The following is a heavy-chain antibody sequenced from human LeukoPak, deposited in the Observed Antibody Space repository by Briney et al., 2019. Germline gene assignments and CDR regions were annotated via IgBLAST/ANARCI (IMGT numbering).Heavy chain of an antibody. D-gene: IGHD3-10*01. J-gene: IGHJ4*02. CDR2: IKSKTDGGTT. CDR3: TTDSPYDYYGSGNSGGDY. CDR1: GFTFSNAW. Sequence: PGGSLRLSCAASGFTFSNAWMSWVRQAPGKGLEWVGRIKSKTDGGTTDYAAPVKGRFTISRDDSKNTLYLQMNSLKTEDTAVYYCTTDSPYDYYGSGNSGGDYWGQGTLVTVSS. V-gene: IGHV3-15*01.